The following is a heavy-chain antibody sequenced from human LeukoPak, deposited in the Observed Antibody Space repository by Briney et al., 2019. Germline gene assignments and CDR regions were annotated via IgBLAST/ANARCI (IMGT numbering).Heavy chain of an antibody. J-gene: IGHJ4*02. CDR2: INPNSGGT. CDR3: VRDTDPWGPWSSPGPDYQFGY. D-gene: IGHD3-16*01. CDR1: GYTFSGYY. Sequence: ASVKVSCKASGYTFSGYYMHWVRQAPGQGLEWVGWINPNSGGTNYAQKFQGRVTMTRDTSISTAYMEVSSLRSEDTAVYYCVRDTDPWGPWSSPGPDYQFGYWGQGTLVTVSS. V-gene: IGHV1-2*02.